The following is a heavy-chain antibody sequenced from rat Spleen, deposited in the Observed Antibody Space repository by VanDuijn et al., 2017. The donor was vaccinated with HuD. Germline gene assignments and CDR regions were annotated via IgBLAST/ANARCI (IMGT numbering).Heavy chain of an antibody. D-gene: IGHD1-2*01. CDR3: TRIDYSSSRVMDA. Sequence: EVQLVESDGGLVQPGRSLKLSCVASGFTFSDFYMAWVCQAPTKGLEWVATISYDGSSTYYRDSVKGRFTISRDNAINTLYLQMDSLRSEDTATYYCTRIDYSSSRVMDAWGQGASVTVSS. CDR1: GFTFSDFY. CDR2: ISYDGSST. V-gene: IGHV5-29*01. J-gene: IGHJ4*01.